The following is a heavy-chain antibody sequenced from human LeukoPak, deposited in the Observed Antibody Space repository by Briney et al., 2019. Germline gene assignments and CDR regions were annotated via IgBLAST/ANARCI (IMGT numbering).Heavy chain of an antibody. V-gene: IGHV3-48*02. D-gene: IGHD4-17*01. CDR3: ARLTYGF. CDR1: GFIFSNYN. J-gene: IGHJ4*02. CDR2: ISSSSSTI. Sequence: GGSLRLSCVASGFIFSNYNMDWVRQAPGKGLEWVSYISSSSSTIYYADSVKGRFTISRDNAKNSLYLQMNSLRDEDTAVYYCARLTYGFWGQGALVTVSS.